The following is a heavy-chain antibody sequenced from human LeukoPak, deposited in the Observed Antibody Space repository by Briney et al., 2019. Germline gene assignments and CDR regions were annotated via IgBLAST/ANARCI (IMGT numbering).Heavy chain of an antibody. CDR2: MHYSGST. CDR3: ARASYSSSLDY. Sequence: SETLSLTCTVSGGSISSSSYYWGWIRQPPGKGLEWIGSMHYSGSTYYNPSLKSRVTTSVDTSKNQFFLKLRSVTAADTAVYYCARASYSSSLDYWGQGTLVTVSS. D-gene: IGHD6-6*01. J-gene: IGHJ4*02. CDR1: GGSISSSSYY. V-gene: IGHV4-39*07.